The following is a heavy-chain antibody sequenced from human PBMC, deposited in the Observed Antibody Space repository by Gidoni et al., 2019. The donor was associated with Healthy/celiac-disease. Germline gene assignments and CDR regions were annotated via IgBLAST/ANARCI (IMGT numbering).Heavy chain of an antibody. CDR3: AKDLSQWELLGGSFDY. CDR2: ISYDGSNK. V-gene: IGHV3-30*18. Sequence: QVQLVASGGGVVQPGWSLRLSCAASVFPFSSYVMHWVRQAPGKGLEWVAVISYDGSNKYYADSVKGRFTISRDNSKNTLYLQMNSLRAEDTAVYYCAKDLSQWELLGGSFDYWGQGTLVTVSS. J-gene: IGHJ4*02. D-gene: IGHD1-26*01. CDR1: VFPFSSYV.